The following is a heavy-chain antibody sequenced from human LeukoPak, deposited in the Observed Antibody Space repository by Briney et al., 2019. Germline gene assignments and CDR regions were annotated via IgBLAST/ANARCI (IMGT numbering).Heavy chain of an antibody. CDR2: IWYDGSNK. CDR3: VKDRTTSYFDY. Sequence: SGGSLRLSCAASGFSFSSYGMHWVRQAPGKGLEWVAVIWYDGSNKYYADSVKGRLTISRDNSKNTLYLQMNSLRAEDTAVYYCVKDRTTSYFDYWGQGTLVTVSS. J-gene: IGHJ4*02. V-gene: IGHV3-33*06. CDR1: GFSFSSYG. D-gene: IGHD4-17*01.